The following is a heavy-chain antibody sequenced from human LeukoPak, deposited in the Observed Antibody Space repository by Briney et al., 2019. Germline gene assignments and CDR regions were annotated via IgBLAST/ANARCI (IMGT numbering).Heavy chain of an antibody. J-gene: IGHJ6*03. CDR2: INARDST. D-gene: IGHD2-15*01. Sequence: GGSLRLSCAASGFTFSTFAMNWVRRAPGEGLEWVSSINARDSTYYADSVKGRFTISRDNSKNTLYLQMNSLRAEDTAVHFCAKSGSSYYSYYYMDVWGKGTTVTVSS. V-gene: IGHV3-23*01. CDR1: GFTFSTFA. CDR3: AKSGSSYYSYYYMDV.